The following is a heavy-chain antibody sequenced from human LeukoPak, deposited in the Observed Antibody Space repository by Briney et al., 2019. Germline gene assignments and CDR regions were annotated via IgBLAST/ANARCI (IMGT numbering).Heavy chain of an antibody. D-gene: IGHD2-2*01. CDR3: ARRAEYQLLSLDY. V-gene: IGHV3-11*04. Sequence: GGSLRLSCAASGFTFSDYHMSWIRQAPGKGLEWVSYISSSGSTIYYADSVKGRFTISRDNAKNSPYLQMNSLRAEDTAVYYCARRAEYQLLSLDYWGQGTLVTVSS. CDR2: ISSSGSTI. CDR1: GFTFSDYH. J-gene: IGHJ4*02.